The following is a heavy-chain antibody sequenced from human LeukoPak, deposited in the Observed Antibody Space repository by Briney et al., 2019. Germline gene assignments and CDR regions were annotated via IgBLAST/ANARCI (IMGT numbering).Heavy chain of an antibody. CDR3: AKDRVPGGY. CDR1: GGSMSGSY. J-gene: IGHJ1*01. Sequence: PSETLSLTCTVSGGSMSGSYWNWTRQPPGKGLEWIGSIHYTGSTNYNPSLKSRLTISLDTSKNQFSVKLDSVTAADTAVYYCAKDRVPGGYWGQGTLVTVSS. D-gene: IGHD1-1*01. V-gene: IGHV4-59*01. CDR2: IHYTGST.